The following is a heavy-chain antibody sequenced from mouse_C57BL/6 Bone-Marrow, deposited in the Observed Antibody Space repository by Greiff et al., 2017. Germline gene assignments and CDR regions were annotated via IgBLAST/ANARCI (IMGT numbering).Heavy chain of an antibody. J-gene: IGHJ1*03. CDR1: GFTFSDYY. V-gene: IGHV5-16*01. D-gene: IGHD5-5*01. CDR3: ARGDYRNWYFDV. CDR2: INYDGSST. Sequence: EVMLVESEGGLVQPGSSMKLSCTASGFTFSDYYMAWVRQVPEKGLEWVANINYDGSSTYYLDSLKSRFIISRDNAKNILYLQMSSLKSEDTATYYCARGDYRNWYFDVWGTGTTVTVSS.